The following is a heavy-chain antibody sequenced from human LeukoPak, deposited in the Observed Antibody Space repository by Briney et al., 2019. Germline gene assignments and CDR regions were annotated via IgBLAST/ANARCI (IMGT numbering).Heavy chain of an antibody. J-gene: IGHJ4*02. CDR1: GFTVSSNY. CDR2: IYSGGST. D-gene: IGHD4-23*01. V-gene: IGHV3-53*01. CDR3: ARALDYGGNSDY. Sequence: GGSLRLSCAASGFTVSSNYMSWVRQAPGKGLEWVSVIYSGGSTYYADSVKGRFTISRDNSKNTLYLQMNGLRAEDTAVYYCARALDYGGNSDYWGQGTLVTVSS.